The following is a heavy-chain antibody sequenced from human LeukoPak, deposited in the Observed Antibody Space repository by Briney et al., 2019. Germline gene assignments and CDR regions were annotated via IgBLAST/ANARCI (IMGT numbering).Heavy chain of an antibody. Sequence: SQTLSLTCAVSGGSISSGGYSWSWIRQPPGKGLEWIGYIYYSGSTNYNPSLKSRVTISVDTSKNQFSLKLSSVTAADTAVYYCAAADYGDYGRNDYWGQGTLVTVSS. J-gene: IGHJ4*02. CDR1: GGSISSGGYS. V-gene: IGHV4-61*08. CDR2: IYYSGST. D-gene: IGHD4-17*01. CDR3: AAADYGDYGRNDY.